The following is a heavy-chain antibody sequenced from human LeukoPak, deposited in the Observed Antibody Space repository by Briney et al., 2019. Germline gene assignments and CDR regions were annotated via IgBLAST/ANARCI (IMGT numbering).Heavy chain of an antibody. CDR3: AKDEVTSGGGLAS. Sequence: GGSLRLACAASALTVSGIHMSWARQAPGEGLEYVSAMYTGGTTYYADSVKGRFTISRDNSKNTLYLHMNSLRAEDTAVYYCAKDEVTSGGGLASWGQGTLVTVSS. CDR2: MYTGGTT. CDR1: ALTVSGIH. D-gene: IGHD2-21*02. J-gene: IGHJ4*02. V-gene: IGHV3-53*01.